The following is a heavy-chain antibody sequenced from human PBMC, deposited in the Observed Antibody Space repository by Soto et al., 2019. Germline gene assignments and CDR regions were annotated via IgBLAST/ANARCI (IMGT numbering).Heavy chain of an antibody. D-gene: IGHD6-13*01. CDR3: ARYRYSSSRNWFDP. V-gene: IGHV4-34*01. CDR1: GGPFSGYY. CDR2: INNSGST. Sequence: SETLSLTCAVYGGPFSGYYWSWIRQPPGKGLEWIGEINNSGSTNYNPSLKSRVTISVDTSKNQFSLKLSSVTAADTAVYYCARYRYSSSRNWFDPWGQGTLVTVSS. J-gene: IGHJ5*02.